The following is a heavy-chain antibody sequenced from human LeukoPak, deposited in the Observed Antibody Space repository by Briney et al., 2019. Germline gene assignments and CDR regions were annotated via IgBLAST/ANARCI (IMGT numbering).Heavy chain of an antibody. Sequence: PGGSLRLSCAASGFTFSSYWMHWVRQTPGNGLVWVSRINSDGSSTSYADSVKGRFTISRDNAKNTLYLQMNSLRAEDTAVYYCARGYCSSTSCPKAYYFDYWGQGTLVTVSS. J-gene: IGHJ4*02. CDR1: GFTFSSYW. V-gene: IGHV3-74*01. CDR2: INSDGSST. CDR3: ARGYCSSTSCPKAYYFDY. D-gene: IGHD2-2*01.